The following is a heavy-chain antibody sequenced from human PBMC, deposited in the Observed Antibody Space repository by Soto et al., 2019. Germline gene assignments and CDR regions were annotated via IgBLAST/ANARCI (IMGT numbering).Heavy chain of an antibody. D-gene: IGHD3-22*01. Sequence: TLSLTCTVSGGSISSGGYYWSWIRQHPGKGLEWIGCIYHTGNTFYNPSLKSRVAISVDTSKNQFSRKLSSVTAADTAVYYCAREYYDSSGYYYVDYWGQGTLVTVYS. J-gene: IGHJ4*02. CDR3: AREYYDSSGYYYVDY. CDR2: IYHTGNT. CDR1: GGSISSGGYY. V-gene: IGHV4-31*03.